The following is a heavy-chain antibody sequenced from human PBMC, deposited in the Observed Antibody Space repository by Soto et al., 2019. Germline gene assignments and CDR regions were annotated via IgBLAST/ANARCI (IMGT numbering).Heavy chain of an antibody. V-gene: IGHV1-3*01. CDR1: GCTFTSYA. CDR3: VAVDSGDY. Sequence: QVQLVQSGAEVKKPGASVKVSCKTSGCTFTSYAVHWAREAPGQRLEWMGWINAGNGNTEYSQKFQGRVTFTRDMSASTAHMELSSLRSEDTAVYYCVAVDSGDYWGQGTLVTVSS. D-gene: IGHD6-19*01. J-gene: IGHJ4*02. CDR2: INAGNGNT.